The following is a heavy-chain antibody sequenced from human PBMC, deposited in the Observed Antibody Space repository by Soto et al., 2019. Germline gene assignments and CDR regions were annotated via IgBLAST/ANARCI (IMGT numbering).Heavy chain of an antibody. Sequence: SETLSLTSYDSGGSMSSGGYYWNGIGHYPGKGLAWIAYIYHSGKPYYNPSLRSRITISVATSKNQFSLKVASVTDADTAVYYCASSYSGYLANWVHGILVTVSS. CDR1: GGSMSSGGYY. CDR2: IYHSGKP. CDR3: ASSYSGYLAN. V-gene: IGHV4-31*03. J-gene: IGHJ1*01. D-gene: IGHD3-22*01.